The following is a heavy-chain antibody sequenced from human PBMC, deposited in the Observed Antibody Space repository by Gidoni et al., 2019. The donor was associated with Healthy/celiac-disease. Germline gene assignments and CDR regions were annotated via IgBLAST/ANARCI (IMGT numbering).Heavy chain of an antibody. CDR1: GFLFSSSG. Sequence: QVQLVESGGGVVQPGGSLRLLCAASGFLFSSSGMHWVRQAPGKGLEWVAVISYDGSNKYYADSVKGRFTISRDNSKNTLYLQMNSLRAEDTAVYYCAKVESLYCTNGVCLFDYWGQGTLVTVSS. J-gene: IGHJ4*02. D-gene: IGHD2-8*01. CDR2: ISYDGSNK. CDR3: AKVESLYCTNGVCLFDY. V-gene: IGHV3-30*18.